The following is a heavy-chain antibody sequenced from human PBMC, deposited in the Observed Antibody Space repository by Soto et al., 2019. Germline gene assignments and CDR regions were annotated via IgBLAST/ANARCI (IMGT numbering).Heavy chain of an antibody. D-gene: IGHD3-16*01. CDR3: ARVRLRELSWFDP. CDR1: GGSISSGGYY. Sequence: SETLSLTCTVSGGSISSGGYYWSWIRQHPGKGLEWIGYIYYSGSTYYNPSLKSRVTISVDTSKNQYSLKLSSVTAADTAVYYCARVRLRELSWFDPWGQGTLVTVSS. J-gene: IGHJ5*02. CDR2: IYYSGST. V-gene: IGHV4-31*03.